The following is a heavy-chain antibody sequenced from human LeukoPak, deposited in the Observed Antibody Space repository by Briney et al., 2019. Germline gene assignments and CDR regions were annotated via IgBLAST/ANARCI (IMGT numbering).Heavy chain of an antibody. CDR3: ARDCAIIRGGVSPLANWFDP. CDR2: IYSGGNT. CDR1: GFTVSSYY. D-gene: IGHD2-2*02. J-gene: IGHJ5*02. Sequence: GGSLRLSCAASGFTVSSYYMRWVRQAPGKGLEWVSVIYSGGNTYYADSVKGRFTISRDNSKNTLYLQMNSLRAEDTAVYYCARDCAIIRGGVSPLANWFDPWGQGTLVTVSS. V-gene: IGHV3-53*01.